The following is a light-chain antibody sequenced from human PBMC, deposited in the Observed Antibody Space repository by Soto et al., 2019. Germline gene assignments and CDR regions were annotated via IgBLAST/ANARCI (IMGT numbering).Light chain of an antibody. J-gene: IGKJ1*01. CDR1: QSVSSN. CDR2: DAS. CDR3: QQYNNWGT. V-gene: IGKV3-15*01. Sequence: VMTQSPVTLSVSPGERATLSCRASQSVSSNLAWYQQKPGQAPRLLIYDASTRATGIPARFSGSGSGTEFTLTISSLQSEDFAVYYCQQYNNWGTFGQGTKV.